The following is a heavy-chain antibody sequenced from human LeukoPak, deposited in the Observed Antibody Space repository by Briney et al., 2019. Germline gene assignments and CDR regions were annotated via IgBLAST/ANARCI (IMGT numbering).Heavy chain of an antibody. V-gene: IGHV3-9*01. D-gene: IGHD1-14*01. J-gene: IGHJ4*02. Sequence: GGSLRLSCAASGFTFYDYAMHWVRHAPGKGLEWVSGISWNSGSIGYADSVKGRFTISRDNAKNSLYLQMNSLRAEDTALYYCAKFSPRKYYFDYWGQGTLVTVSS. CDR3: AKFSPRKYYFDY. CDR1: GFTFYDYA. CDR2: ISWNSGSI.